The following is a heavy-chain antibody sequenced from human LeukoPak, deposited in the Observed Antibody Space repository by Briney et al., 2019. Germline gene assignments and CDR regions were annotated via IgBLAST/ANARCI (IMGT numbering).Heavy chain of an antibody. Sequence: GGSLRLSCAASGFTFSSYWMSWVRQAPGKGLEWVANIKQDGSEKYYVDSVKGRFTISRDNAKNPLYLQMNSLRAEDTAVYYCARSYYGSGSYYFGYWGQGTLVTVSS. V-gene: IGHV3-7*01. D-gene: IGHD3-10*01. CDR2: IKQDGSEK. CDR1: GFTFSSYW. J-gene: IGHJ4*02. CDR3: ARSYYGSGSYYFGY.